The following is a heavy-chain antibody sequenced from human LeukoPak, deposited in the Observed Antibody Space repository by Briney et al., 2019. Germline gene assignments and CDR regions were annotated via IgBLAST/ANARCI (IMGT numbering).Heavy chain of an antibody. CDR3: ARVEHIVVVTAIPDYYGMDV. Sequence: RASVKVSCKASGYTFTSYGISWVRQAPGQGLEWMGWISAYNGNTNYAQKLQGRVTMTTDTSTSTAYMELRSLRSDATAVYYCARVEHIVVVTAIPDYYGMDVWGQGTPVTVSS. CDR1: GYTFTSYG. D-gene: IGHD2-21*02. J-gene: IGHJ6*02. CDR2: ISAYNGNT. V-gene: IGHV1-18*01.